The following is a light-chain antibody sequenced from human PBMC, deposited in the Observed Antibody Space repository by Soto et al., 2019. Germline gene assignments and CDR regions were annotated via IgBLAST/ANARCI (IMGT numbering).Light chain of an antibody. J-gene: IGKJ1*01. Sequence: EIVMTQSPATLSSFPGDRVTLSFRASQYINTRLAWYQHRPGQAPRLLIYQTSIRAAGIPAGFSASGSGTDFTLTISDVQPEDFALYYCHQRQSWPRTFGQGTKVDIK. CDR2: QTS. CDR1: QYINTR. V-gene: IGKV3D-15*03. CDR3: HQRQSWPRT.